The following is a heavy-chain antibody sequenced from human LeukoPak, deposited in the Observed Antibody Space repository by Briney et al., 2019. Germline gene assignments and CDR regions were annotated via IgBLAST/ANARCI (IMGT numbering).Heavy chain of an antibody. V-gene: IGHV3-64*01. J-gene: IGHJ4*02. CDR1: GFTFSSYA. CDR3: ARGNYGDYHFDY. D-gene: IGHD4-17*01. Sequence: GGSLRLSCAASGFTFSSYAMHWVRQAPGKGLEYVSAISSNGGSTYYANSVKGRFTISRDNSKNTLYLQMGSLRAEAMAVYYCARGNYGDYHFDYWGQGTLVTVSS. CDR2: ISSNGGST.